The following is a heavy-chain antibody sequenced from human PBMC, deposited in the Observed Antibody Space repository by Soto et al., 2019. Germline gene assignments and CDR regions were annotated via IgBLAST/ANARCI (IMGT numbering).Heavy chain of an antibody. CDR1: GFTFGRHW. CDR2: INQDGSEK. J-gene: IGHJ4*02. D-gene: IGHD3-22*01. V-gene: IGHV3-7*03. Sequence: GRSLRLSCAASGFTFGRHWLRCVRQAPGMGLEWVANINQDGSEKYYVDSVKGRFTISRDNPKNSLFLQMNSLGDEDTAIYYCPTRPPDVDYYGVFDYWRQGALETVT. CDR3: PTRPPDVDYYGVFDY.